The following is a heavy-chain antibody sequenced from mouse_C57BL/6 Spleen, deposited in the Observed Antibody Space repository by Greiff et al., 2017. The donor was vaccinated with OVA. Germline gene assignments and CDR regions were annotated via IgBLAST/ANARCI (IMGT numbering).Heavy chain of an antibody. Sequence: VQLKQPGAELVRPGSSVKLSCKASGYTFTSYWMHWVKQRPIQGLEWIGNIDPSDSETHYNQKFKDKATLTVDKSSSTAYMQLSSLTSEDSAVYYCARGGEFDYWGQGTTLTVSS. CDR2: IDPSDSET. V-gene: IGHV1-52*01. CDR3: ARGGEFDY. J-gene: IGHJ2*01. CDR1: GYTFTSYW.